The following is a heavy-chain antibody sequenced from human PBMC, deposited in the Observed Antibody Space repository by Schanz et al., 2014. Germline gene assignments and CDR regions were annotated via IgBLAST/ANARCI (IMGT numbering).Heavy chain of an antibody. CDR1: GFTVSSNH. J-gene: IGHJ4*02. CDR3: ARDSRPNYDFLTAYYSIDY. CDR2: ISGSGGST. V-gene: IGHV3-23*04. D-gene: IGHD3-9*01. Sequence: VQLVESGGGVVQPGGSLRLSCAVSGFTVSSNHMSWVRQAPGKGLEWVSGISGSGGSTYYADSVKGRFTISRDNAKNTLYLQMNSLRAEDTAVYYCARDSRPNYDFLTAYYSIDYWGQGTLVTVSS.